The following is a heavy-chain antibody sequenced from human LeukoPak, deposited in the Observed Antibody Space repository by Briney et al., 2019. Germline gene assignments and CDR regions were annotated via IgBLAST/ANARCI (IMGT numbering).Heavy chain of an antibody. CDR3: ARDIRTSPTFDY. CDR2: ISGSGSST. V-gene: IGHV3-23*01. Sequence: GGSLRLSCAASGFTFSSYAMNWVRQAPGKGLEWVSAISGSGSSTYFADSVKGRFTISRDNAKNSLYLQMNSLRAEDTAVYYCARDIRTSPTFDYWGQGTLVTVSS. D-gene: IGHD2-21*01. CDR1: GFTFSSYA. J-gene: IGHJ4*02.